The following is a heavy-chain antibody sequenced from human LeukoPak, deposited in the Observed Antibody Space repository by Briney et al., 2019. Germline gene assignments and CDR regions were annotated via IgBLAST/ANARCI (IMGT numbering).Heavy chain of an antibody. CDR2: ISNSGRMI. Sequence: GGSLRLSCAASGFTFSDYYMSWIRQSPEKGLDLLSYISNSGRMIYSADSVKGRFSISRDNAKNSVYLQMSSLSAEDTAIYYCARGRPGEGMDVWGQGTTVTVSS. CDR3: ARGRPGEGMDV. D-gene: IGHD4-17*01. CDR1: GFTFSDYY. J-gene: IGHJ6*02. V-gene: IGHV3-11*01.